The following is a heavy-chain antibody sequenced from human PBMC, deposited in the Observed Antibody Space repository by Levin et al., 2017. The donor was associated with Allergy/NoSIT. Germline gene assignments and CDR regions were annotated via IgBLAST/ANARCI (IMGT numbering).Heavy chain of an antibody. Sequence: VGSLRLSCAASEFTFSSYAIHWVRQAPGKGLEWVAVISYDGSNKYYADSVKGRFTISRDNSKNTLYLQMNSLRAEDTAVYYCAKDVFLVPAAPDYWGQGTLVTVSS. CDR2: ISYDGSNK. CDR1: EFTFSSYA. V-gene: IGHV3-30*18. J-gene: IGHJ4*02. CDR3: AKDVFLVPAAPDY. D-gene: IGHD2-2*01.